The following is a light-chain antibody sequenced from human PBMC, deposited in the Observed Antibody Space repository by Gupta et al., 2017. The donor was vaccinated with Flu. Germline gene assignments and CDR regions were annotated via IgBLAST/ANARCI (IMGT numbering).Light chain of an antibody. V-gene: IGLV2-14*01. CDR1: SSDICSYNY. J-gene: IGLJ2*01. Sequence: QSALTPPASVSGSPGQSITISCTGTSSDICSYNYVSWYQQHPGQAPKLLICGVTNRPSGVSNRFSASKSGDTASLTISGLQDEDEADYYCSSCISSSTLVFGGGTKLTVL. CDR2: GVT. CDR3: SSCISSSTLV.